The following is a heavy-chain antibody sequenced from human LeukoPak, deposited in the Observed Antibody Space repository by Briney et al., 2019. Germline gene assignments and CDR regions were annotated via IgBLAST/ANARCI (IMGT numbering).Heavy chain of an antibody. D-gene: IGHD5-18*01. J-gene: IGHJ4*02. V-gene: IGHV3-21*01. CDR2: ISSSSSYI. Sequence: PGGSLRLSCAASGFTFSSYSMNWVRQAPGKGLEWVSSISSSSSYIYYADSVKGRFTISRDNAKNSLCLQMNSLRAEDTAVYYCARAGQRGYSYEDYWGQGTLVTVSS. CDR3: ARAGQRGYSYEDY. CDR1: GFTFSSYS.